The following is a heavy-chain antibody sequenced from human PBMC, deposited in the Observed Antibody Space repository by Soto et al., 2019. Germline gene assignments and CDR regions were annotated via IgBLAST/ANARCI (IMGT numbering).Heavy chain of an antibody. CDR2: VYYLGST. D-gene: IGHD3-10*01. Sequence: LSLTCTVPGGSMSEYFWSWIRQSPGKGLAWIGYVYYLGSTDYNPSLKSRVTISVDTPKRQFSLKLSSVTVADTAVYYCARDGYDGSGSPYPAYWGPGAQVTVSS. J-gene: IGHJ4*02. CDR1: GGSMSEYF. CDR3: ARDGYDGSGSPYPAY. V-gene: IGHV4-59*01.